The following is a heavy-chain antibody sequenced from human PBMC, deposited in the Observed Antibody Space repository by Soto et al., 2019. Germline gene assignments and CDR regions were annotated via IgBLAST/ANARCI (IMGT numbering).Heavy chain of an antibody. V-gene: IGHV3-49*04. CDR3: PITYCSTTSCHYYYGMDV. CDR2: IRSEANGGTI. CDR1: GFTFSDYA. Sequence: GGSLRLSCAASGFTFSDYAVSWVRQAPKKGLEWLGLIRSEANGGTIEYAASVKGRFAISRDDSNSVAYLQMNSLKTEDTAVYYCPITYCSTTSCHYYYGMDVWGQGTTVTVSS. D-gene: IGHD2-2*01. J-gene: IGHJ6*02.